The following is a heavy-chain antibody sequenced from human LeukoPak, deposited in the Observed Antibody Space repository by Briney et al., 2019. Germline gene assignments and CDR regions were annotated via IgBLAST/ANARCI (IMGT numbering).Heavy chain of an antibody. CDR1: GFTVSSYA. D-gene: IGHD1-26*01. CDR2: LGIAGDT. V-gene: IGHV3-13*01. CDR3: ARQKQSHGNFDY. Sequence: GGSLRLSCAASGFTVSSYAMHWVRQPIGKGLEWVSALGIAGDTFYPGSVEGRFTISRENAKNSLYLQMNSLRAEDTAMYYCARQKQSHGNFDYWGQGTLVTVSS. J-gene: IGHJ4*02.